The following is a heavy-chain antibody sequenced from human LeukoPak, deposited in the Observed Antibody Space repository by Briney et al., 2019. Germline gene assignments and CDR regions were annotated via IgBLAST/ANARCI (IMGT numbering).Heavy chain of an antibody. CDR2: MNPNSGNT. J-gene: IGHJ4*02. CDR3: ARGHRVYYYDSSTLGY. V-gene: IGHV1-8*03. D-gene: IGHD3-22*01. Sequence: ASVTVSCKASGYTFTSYDINWVRQATGQGLEWMGWMNPNSGNTGYAQEFQGRVTITRNTSISTAYMELSSLRSEDTAVYYCARGHRVYYYDSSTLGYWGQGTLVTVSS. CDR1: GYTFTSYD.